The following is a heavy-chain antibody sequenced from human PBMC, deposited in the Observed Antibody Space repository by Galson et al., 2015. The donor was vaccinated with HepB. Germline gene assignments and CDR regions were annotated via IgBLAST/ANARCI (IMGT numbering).Heavy chain of an antibody. V-gene: IGHV3-7*03. J-gene: IGHJ4*02. CDR1: GFPFSDTW. D-gene: IGHD3-9*01. CDR2: IKKDGSEK. CDR3: VRGFACDW. Sequence: CAASGFPFSDTWMTWVRQAPGKGLEWVANIKKDGSEKYYVDSMKGRFTVSRDNAKNSLYLQMNSLTVEDTAVYYCVRGFACDWWGQGTLVTVSS.